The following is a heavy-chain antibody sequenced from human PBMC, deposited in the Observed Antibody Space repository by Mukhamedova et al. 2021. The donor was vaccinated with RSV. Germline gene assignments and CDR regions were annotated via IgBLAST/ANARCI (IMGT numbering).Heavy chain of an antibody. J-gene: IGHJ4*02. CDR2: IYSGGST. V-gene: IGHV3-53*01. CDR3: AAKGSDY. D-gene: IGHD4/OR15-4a*01. Sequence: GLEWVSVIYSGGSTYYADSAKGRFTISRDNSKNTLYLQMNSLRAEDTAVYYCAAKGSDYWGQGTLVTVSS.